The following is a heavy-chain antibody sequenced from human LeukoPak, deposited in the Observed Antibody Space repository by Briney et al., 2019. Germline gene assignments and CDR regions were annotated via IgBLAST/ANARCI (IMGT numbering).Heavy chain of an antibody. CDR3: VREREGSNSEH. Sequence: GRSLRLSCATSGFTFSSYAFHWVRQAPGKGLEWVATMSFDVNNKYYADSVRGRFTISRDGSKNTLYLQLNSLRTEDTAIYYCVREREGSNSEHWGQGTLVTVSS. CDR2: MSFDVNNK. J-gene: IGHJ1*01. CDR1: GFTFSSYA. D-gene: IGHD1-26*01. V-gene: IGHV3-30*14.